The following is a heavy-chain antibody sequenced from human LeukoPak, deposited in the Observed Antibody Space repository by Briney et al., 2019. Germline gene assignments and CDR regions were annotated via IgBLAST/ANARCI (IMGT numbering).Heavy chain of an antibody. V-gene: IGHV1-69*05. CDR3: AREYVAMIVGNEHESPNGG. D-gene: IGHD3-22*01. CDR2: IIPIFGTA. Sequence: SVKVSCKASGGTFSSYAISWVRQAPGQGLEWMGRIIPIFGTANYSQKFQGRVTITTDESTSTAYMELSSLRSEDTAVYYGAREYVAMIVGNEHESPNGGWGQGTLVTVSS. CDR1: GGTFSSYA. J-gene: IGHJ4*02.